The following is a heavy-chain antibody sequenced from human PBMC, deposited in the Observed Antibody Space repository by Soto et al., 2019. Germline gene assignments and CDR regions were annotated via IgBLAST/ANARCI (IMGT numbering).Heavy chain of an antibody. CDR2: INPSGGST. Sequence: ASVKVSCKASGYTFTSYYMHWVRQSPGQGLEWMGIINPSGGSTSYAQKFQGRVTMTRDTSTSTVYMELSSLRSEDTAVYYCARGGLGFRYFDWFCYWGREPWSPSPQ. J-gene: IGHJ4*02. CDR1: GYTFTSYY. V-gene: IGHV1-46*01. D-gene: IGHD3-9*01. CDR3: ARGGLGFRYFDWFCY.